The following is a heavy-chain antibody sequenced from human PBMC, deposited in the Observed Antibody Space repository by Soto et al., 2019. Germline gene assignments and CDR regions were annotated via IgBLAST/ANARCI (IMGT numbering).Heavy chain of an antibody. CDR2: IYYSGST. J-gene: IGHJ6*02. Sequence: PSETLSLTCTVSGGSISSYYWSWIRQPPGKGLEWIGSIYYSGSTNYNPSLKNRVTISVDMSKSQFSLKLSSVNAADTAVYYCARVIQGLGHYYGMDVWGQGTTVTVSS. D-gene: IGHD3-16*01. CDR3: ARVIQGLGHYYGMDV. CDR1: GGSISSYY. V-gene: IGHV4-59*01.